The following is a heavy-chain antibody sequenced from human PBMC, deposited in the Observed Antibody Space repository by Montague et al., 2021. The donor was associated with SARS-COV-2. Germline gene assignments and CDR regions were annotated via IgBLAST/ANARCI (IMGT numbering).Heavy chain of an antibody. CDR3: AREIAAAPDY. J-gene: IGHJ4*02. CDR1: GFSLSTIGMC. V-gene: IGHV2-70*11. CDR2: IDWDDDK. Sequence: PALVTPTQTLTLTCTFSGFSLSTIGMCVSWIRQPPGKALERLARIDWDDDKYYSTSLKTRLTISKDTTKNQVVLTMTNMDPVDTTTYYCAREIAAAPDYWGQGTLVTVSA. D-gene: IGHD6-13*01.